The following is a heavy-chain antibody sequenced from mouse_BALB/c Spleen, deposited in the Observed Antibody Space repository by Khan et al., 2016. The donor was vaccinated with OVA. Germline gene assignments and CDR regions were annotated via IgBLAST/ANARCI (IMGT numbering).Heavy chain of an antibody. CDR3: ARRSFYGDLWYFDV. CDR1: GYTFSVYW. D-gene: IGHD2-13*01. J-gene: IGHJ1*01. CDR2: INPSSGYS. Sequence: QIQLVQSGAELANPGASVKMSCKSSGYTFSVYWIYWLKQRPGQGLEWIGYINPSSGYSDYNQRFKDKATLTADKSSTTAYMQLSSLTSEDSGVYVCARRSFYGDLWYFDVWGAGTTVTVS. V-gene: IGHV1-7*01.